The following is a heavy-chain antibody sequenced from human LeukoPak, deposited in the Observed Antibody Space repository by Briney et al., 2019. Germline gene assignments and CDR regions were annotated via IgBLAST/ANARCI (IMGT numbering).Heavy chain of an antibody. CDR3: AGAEKRYSSSWRQPTDWYFGL. V-gene: IGHV4-59*01. Sequence: SETLSLTCTVSGGSISSYYWSWIRQPPGKGLEWIGYIYYSGSTNYNPSLKSRVAISVDTSKNQFSLKLSSVTAADTAVYYCAGAEKRYSSSWRQPTDWYFGLWGRGTLVTVSS. CDR1: GGSISSYY. J-gene: IGHJ2*01. CDR2: IYYSGST. D-gene: IGHD6-13*01.